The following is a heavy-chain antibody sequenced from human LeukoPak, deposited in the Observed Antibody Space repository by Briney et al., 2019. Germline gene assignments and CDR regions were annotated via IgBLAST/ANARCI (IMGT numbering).Heavy chain of an antibody. V-gene: IGHV1-18*01. J-gene: IGHJ5*02. CDR3: AKDRTVTTNWFDP. CDR1: GYTFTSYG. Sequence: GASVTVSCTASGYTFTSYGISWVRQAPGQGLEWMGWISAYNGNTNYAQKLQGRVTMTTDTSTSTAYMELRSLRSDDTAVYYCAKDRTVTTNWFDPWGQGTLVTVSS. CDR2: ISAYNGNT. D-gene: IGHD4-11*01.